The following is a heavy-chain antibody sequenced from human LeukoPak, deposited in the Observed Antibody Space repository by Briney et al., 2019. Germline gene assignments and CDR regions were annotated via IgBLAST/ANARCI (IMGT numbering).Heavy chain of an antibody. V-gene: IGHV3-11*01. Sequence: PGGSLRLSCAASGFTFSDSYMSWIRQAPGKGLEYISYISSSGSTIYYADSVKGRFTLSRDNAKNSLSLEMNSLRAEDTAVYYCARGKYSFDCWGQGTLVTVSS. CDR1: GFTFSDSY. J-gene: IGHJ4*02. CDR3: ARGKYSFDC. CDR2: ISSSGSTI.